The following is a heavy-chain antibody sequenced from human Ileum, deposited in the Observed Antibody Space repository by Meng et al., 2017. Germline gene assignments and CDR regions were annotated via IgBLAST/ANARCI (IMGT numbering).Heavy chain of an antibody. CDR3: ARSRGTTGHFDS. D-gene: IGHD2-8*02. CDR1: GGSISSGTYC. CDR2: IYYSRST. V-gene: IGHV4-31*11. Sequence: SETLSLTCAVSGGSISSGTYCWSWIRQHPGEGLEWLGYIYYSRSTNYNPSLKSRLFMSVDTSKNQFSLRLTSMTAADTAVYYCARSRGTTGHFDSWGQGTLVTVSS. J-gene: IGHJ4*02.